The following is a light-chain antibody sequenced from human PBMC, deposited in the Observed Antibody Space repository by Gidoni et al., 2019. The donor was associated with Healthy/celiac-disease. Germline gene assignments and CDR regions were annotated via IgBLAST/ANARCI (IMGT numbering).Light chain of an antibody. V-gene: IGKV1-8*01. CDR2: AAS. Sequence: AIRMTQSPSSFSASTGDRVTITCRASQGISSYLAWYQQKPGKAPKRLIYAASTLQRGVPSRFSGSGSGTDFTLTISCLQSEDFATYYCQQYYSYPRTFXQXTKLEIK. CDR3: QQYYSYPRT. J-gene: IGKJ2*01. CDR1: QGISSY.